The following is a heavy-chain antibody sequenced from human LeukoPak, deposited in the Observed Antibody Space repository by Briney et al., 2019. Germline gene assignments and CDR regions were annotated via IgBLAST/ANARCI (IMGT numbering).Heavy chain of an antibody. CDR3: ARKTYYYDTSPAGWFDT. J-gene: IGHJ5*02. D-gene: IGHD3-22*01. CDR1: GFTFSNYW. V-gene: IGHV3-7*01. Sequence: GGSLRLSCAASGFTFSNYWMSWARQTPGKGLEWVANINQDGSAKNYVDSVEGRFTISRDNAKNSLYLQMNSLSAEDTAIYYCARKTYYYDTSPAGWFDTWGQGTLGTVSS. CDR2: INQDGSAK.